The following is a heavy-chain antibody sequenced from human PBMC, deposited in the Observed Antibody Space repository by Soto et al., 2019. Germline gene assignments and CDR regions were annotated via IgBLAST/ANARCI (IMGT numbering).Heavy chain of an antibody. V-gene: IGHV3-30*04. D-gene: IGHD2-15*01. CDR3: ARLLASTKFPFYYYYYGMDV. CDR2: ISYDGSNK. CDR1: GFTFSSYA. J-gene: IGHJ6*02. Sequence: GGSLRLSCAASGFTFSSYAMHWVRQAPGKGLEWVAVISYDGSNKYYADSVKGRFTISRDNSKNTLYLQMNSLRAEDTAVYYCARLLASTKFPFYYYYYGMDVWGQGTTVTVSS.